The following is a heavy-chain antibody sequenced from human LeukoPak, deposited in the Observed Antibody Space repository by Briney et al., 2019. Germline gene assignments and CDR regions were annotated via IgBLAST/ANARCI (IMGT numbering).Heavy chain of an antibody. CDR1: GFTFNIAW. Sequence: PGGVLRLSFAGSGFTFNIAWMSWGRQAPGKGVGGVGRIKKKTDGGTTDYAAPVKGRFTISRDDSKNTLYLQMNSLKTEDTAVYYCTTDRGIGLLYRHYYYYMDVWGKGTTVTVSS. J-gene: IGHJ6*03. V-gene: IGHV3-15*01. D-gene: IGHD2-2*02. CDR2: IKKKTDGGTT. CDR3: TTDRGIGLLYRHYYYYMDV.